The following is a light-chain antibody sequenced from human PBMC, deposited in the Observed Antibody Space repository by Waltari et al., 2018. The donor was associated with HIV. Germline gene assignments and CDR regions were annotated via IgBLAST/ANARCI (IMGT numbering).Light chain of an antibody. J-gene: IGKJ1*01. Sequence: DIQMTQSPSSLSASIGDRVTITCRASQTVSTFLNWYQQKPGKAPQLLIYTASSLQSGVPSRFSGSGSGTEFTLTINSLRPEDFATYYCQQSFNNPRSFGQGTKVEI. CDR3: QQSFNNPRS. CDR2: TAS. V-gene: IGKV1-39*01. CDR1: QTVSTF.